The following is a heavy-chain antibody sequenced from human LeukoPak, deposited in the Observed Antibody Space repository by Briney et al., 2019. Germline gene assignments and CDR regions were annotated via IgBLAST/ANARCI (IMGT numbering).Heavy chain of an antibody. CDR3: AKDISWGSPGDDAFDI. Sequence: GGSLRLSCAASGFTFDDYAMHWVRQAPGKGLEWVSGISWNSGSIGYADSVKGRSTISRDNAKNSLYLQMNSLRAEDTALYYCAKDISWGSPGDDAFDIWGQGTMVTVSS. J-gene: IGHJ3*02. D-gene: IGHD3-10*01. CDR1: GFTFDDYA. V-gene: IGHV3-9*01. CDR2: ISWNSGSI.